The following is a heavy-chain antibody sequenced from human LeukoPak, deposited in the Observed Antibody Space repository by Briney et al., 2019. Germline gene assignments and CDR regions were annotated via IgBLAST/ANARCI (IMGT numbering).Heavy chain of an antibody. D-gene: IGHD6-13*01. Sequence: GGSLRLSCAASGFSFSNSWMSWVRQAQGQGLEWVANINPDGSETSYVDSVKGRFTISRDNAKNSLFLQMNSLRVDDTAMYYCRTSAARGGMDAWAQGTTVTVSS. J-gene: IGHJ6*02. CDR3: RTSAARGGMDA. V-gene: IGHV3-7*01. CDR2: INPDGSET. CDR1: GFSFSNSW.